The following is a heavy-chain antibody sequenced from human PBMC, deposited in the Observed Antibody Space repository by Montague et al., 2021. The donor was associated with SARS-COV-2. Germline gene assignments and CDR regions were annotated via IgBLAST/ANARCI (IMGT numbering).Heavy chain of an antibody. CDR3: ARDGLRANIIDGRRADNCFDP. CDR2: ISYDGSAK. D-gene: IGHD2/OR15-2a*01. CDR1: GFVFTSYA. V-gene: IGHV3-30*04. Sequence: SLRLSCAASGFVFTSYAMHWVRQAPGKGLEWVALISYDGSAKYADSVRGRFTISRDDSKDMLYLQMDSLRPDDTAVYYCARDGLRANIIDGRRADNCFDPWGQGTLVTVSS. J-gene: IGHJ5*02.